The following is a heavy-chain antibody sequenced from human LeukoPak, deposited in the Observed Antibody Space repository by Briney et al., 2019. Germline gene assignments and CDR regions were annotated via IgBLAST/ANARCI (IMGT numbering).Heavy chain of an antibody. V-gene: IGHV3-33*08. CDR1: GFTFSTYE. J-gene: IGHJ4*02. CDR3: ARGYDYGDYGVVE. Sequence: PGGSQRLSCAASGFTFSTYEMNWVRQAPGKGLEWVAVIWYDGSNKYYSDSVRGRFTISRDNSKNTLYLQMNSLRAEDTAVYYCARGYDYGDYGVVEWGQGALVTVSS. CDR2: IWYDGSNK. D-gene: IGHD4-17*01.